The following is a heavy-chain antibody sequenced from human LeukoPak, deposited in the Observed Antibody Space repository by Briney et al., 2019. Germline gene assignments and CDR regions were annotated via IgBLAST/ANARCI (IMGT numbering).Heavy chain of an antibody. Sequence: PGGSLRLSCAASGFTFSSYAMSWVRQAPGKGLEWVSAISGSGGSTYYADSVKGRFTISRDNSKNTLYLQMNSLRAEDTAVYYCAKLPARGYSYGACFDYWGQGTLVTVSS. CDR3: AKLPARGYSYGACFDY. V-gene: IGHV3-23*01. D-gene: IGHD5-18*01. CDR2: ISGSGGST. J-gene: IGHJ4*02. CDR1: GFTFSSYA.